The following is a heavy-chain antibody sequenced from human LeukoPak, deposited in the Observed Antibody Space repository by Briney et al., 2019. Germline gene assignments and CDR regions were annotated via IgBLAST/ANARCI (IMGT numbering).Heavy chain of an antibody. J-gene: IGHJ6*02. V-gene: IGHV3-23*01. CDR1: GFTFSSFG. Sequence: QAGGSLRLSCAASGFTFSSFGMHWVRQAPGKGLEWVSAISGSGGSTYYADSVKGRFTISRDNSKNTLYLQMNSLRAEDTAVYYCAKFNYRGVVPAARYYYYYGMDVWGQGTTVTVSS. CDR2: ISGSGGST. D-gene: IGHD2-2*01. CDR3: AKFNYRGVVPAARYYYYYGMDV.